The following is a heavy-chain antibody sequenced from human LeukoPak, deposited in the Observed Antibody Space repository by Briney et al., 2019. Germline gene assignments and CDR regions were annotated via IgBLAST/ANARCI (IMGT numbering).Heavy chain of an antibody. CDR3: SKDREIVVATDAFDI. V-gene: IGHV3-23*01. J-gene: IGHJ3*02. CDR1: GFTFSSYA. Sequence: GGSLRLSCAASGFTFSSYAMSWVRQAPGKGLEWVSAISGSGGSTYYADSVKGRFTISRDNSKNTLYLQMNSLRAEDTAVYYCSKDREIVVATDAFDIWGQGTMVTVSS. D-gene: IGHD3-22*01. CDR2: ISGSGGST.